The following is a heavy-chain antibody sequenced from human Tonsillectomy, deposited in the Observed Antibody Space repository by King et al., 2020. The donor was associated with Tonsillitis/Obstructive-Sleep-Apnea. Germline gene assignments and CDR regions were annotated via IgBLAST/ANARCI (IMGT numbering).Heavy chain of an antibody. Sequence: VQLVESGGGLVQPGRSLRLSCAASGFTFHDYAIHWVRQVPGKSLEWVSGITWNSDFRGYEDSVKGRFTISRDNAKNSLYLQMNSLRGEDTAFYYCTKDITTTSYSDPSTYYFDFWGQGTLVPVSS. CDR3: TKDITTTSYSDPSTYYFDF. V-gene: IGHV3-9*01. D-gene: IGHD4-11*01. CDR1: GFTFHDYA. CDR2: ITWNSDFR. J-gene: IGHJ4*02.